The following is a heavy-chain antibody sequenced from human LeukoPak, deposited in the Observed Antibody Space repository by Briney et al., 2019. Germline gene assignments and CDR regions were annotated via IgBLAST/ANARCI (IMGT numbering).Heavy chain of an antibody. V-gene: IGHV1-8*03. D-gene: IGHD3-3*01. Sequence: GASVKVSCKASGYTFTSYDINWVRQAPGQGLEWMGWMNPNSGNTGYAQKFQGRVTITRNTSISTAYMELSSLRSEDTAVYYCARAITIFGVVTRGYMDVWGKGTTVTVSS. CDR1: GYTFTSYD. CDR2: MNPNSGNT. CDR3: ARAITIFGVVTRGYMDV. J-gene: IGHJ6*03.